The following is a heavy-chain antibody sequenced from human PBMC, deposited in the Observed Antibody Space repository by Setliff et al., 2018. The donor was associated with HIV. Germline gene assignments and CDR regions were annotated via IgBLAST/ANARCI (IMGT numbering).Heavy chain of an antibody. J-gene: IGHJ4*02. CDR1: GYSFTNYY. D-gene: IGHD1-1*01. V-gene: IGHV1-46*01. CDR3: ARNSQKGIQPLLLAS. Sequence: ASVKVSCKASGYSFTNYYIHWVRQAPGQGLEWMGVINPSSGDTLYAQNFQGRVTVARDTSTSTVYMELSSLRSEDTAVYFCARNSQKGIQPLLLASWGPGTLVTVSS. CDR2: INPSSGDT.